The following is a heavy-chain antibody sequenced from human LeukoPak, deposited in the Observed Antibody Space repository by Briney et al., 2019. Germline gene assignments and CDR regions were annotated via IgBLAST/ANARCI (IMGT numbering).Heavy chain of an antibody. CDR1: GYTFTSYA. V-gene: IGHV7-4-1*02. Sequence: GASVKVSCKASGYTFTSYAMNWVRQAPGQGLEWMGWINTNTGNPTYAQGFTGRFVFSLDTSVSTAYLQISSLKAEDTAVYYCASYCSSTSCVEYDAFDIWGQGTMVTVSS. CDR3: ASYCSSTSCVEYDAFDI. D-gene: IGHD2-2*01. CDR2: INTNTGNP. J-gene: IGHJ3*02.